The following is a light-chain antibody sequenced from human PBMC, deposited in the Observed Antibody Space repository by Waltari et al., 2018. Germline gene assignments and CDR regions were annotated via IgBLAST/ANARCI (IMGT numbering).Light chain of an antibody. CDR1: QGISSW. V-gene: IGKV1-5*03. Sequence: DIQMTQSPSTLSASVGDRVTITSRTSQGISSWLAWYQQTPGKAPKLLIYQASTLESGVPSRFSGSGSGTEFTLTISSLQPDDSATYYCQQYDHYPWTFGQGTKVELK. CDR2: QAS. J-gene: IGKJ1*01. CDR3: QQYDHYPWT.